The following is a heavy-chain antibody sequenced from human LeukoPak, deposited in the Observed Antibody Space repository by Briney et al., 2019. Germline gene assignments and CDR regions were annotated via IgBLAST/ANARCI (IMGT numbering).Heavy chain of an antibody. CDR1: GGSISSYY. V-gene: IGHV4-4*07. Sequence: SETLSLTCTVSGGSISSYYWSWIRQPAGKGLEWIGRIYTSGSTNYNPSLKSRVTMSVDTSKNQFSLKLSSVTAADTAVYYCARDEGIVGATYYYYYYGMDVWGQGPRSPSP. D-gene: IGHD1-26*01. CDR2: IYTSGST. CDR3: ARDEGIVGATYYYYYYGMDV. J-gene: IGHJ6*02.